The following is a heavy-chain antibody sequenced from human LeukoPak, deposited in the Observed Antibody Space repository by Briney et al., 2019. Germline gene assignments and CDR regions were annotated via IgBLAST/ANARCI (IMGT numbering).Heavy chain of an antibody. Sequence: ASVKVSCKASGYTFTGYYMHWGRQAPGQGLECMGWINPNSGGTNYAQKFQGRVTMTRGTSVSTAYMGLSRLRSDDTAVYYCARVGFTGAVAFWGQGALVTGSS. CDR3: ARVGFTGAVAF. J-gene: IGHJ4*02. CDR1: GYTFTGYY. CDR2: INPNSGGT. D-gene: IGHD6-13*01. V-gene: IGHV1-2*02.